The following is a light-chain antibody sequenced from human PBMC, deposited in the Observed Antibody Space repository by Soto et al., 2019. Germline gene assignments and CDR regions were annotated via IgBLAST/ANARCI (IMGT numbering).Light chain of an antibody. CDR1: QSVSSY. CDR2: DAS. Sequence: EIVLKHSPATLSLSPGNRATLSCRASQSVSSYLAWYQQKPGQPPRLLIYDASKRANGIPARFSGSGSGTASNPTLSSLAPDDFAVYFRQPRGSWLSLGGGTKVEIX. J-gene: IGKJ4*01. V-gene: IGKV3-11*01. CDR3: QPRGSWLS.